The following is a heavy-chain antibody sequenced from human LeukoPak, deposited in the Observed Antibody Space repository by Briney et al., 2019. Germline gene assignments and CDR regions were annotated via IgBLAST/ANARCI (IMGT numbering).Heavy chain of an antibody. J-gene: IGHJ6*02. V-gene: IGHV3-7*01. D-gene: IGHD2-2*01. CDR2: IKQDGSEK. Sequence: GGSLRLSCAASGFTFSSHWMHWVRQAPGKGLEWVANIKQDGSEKYYVDSVKGRFTISRDNAKNSLYLQMNSLRAEDTAVYYCARVGVGVPAATFRPYYGMDVWGQGTTVTVSS. CDR3: ARVGVGVPAATFRPYYGMDV. CDR1: GFTFSSHW.